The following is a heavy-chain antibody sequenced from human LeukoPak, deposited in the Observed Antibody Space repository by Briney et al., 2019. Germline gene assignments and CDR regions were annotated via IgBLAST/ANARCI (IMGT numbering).Heavy chain of an antibody. CDR1: GFTFSSNA. CDR2: ISTSSDTI. Sequence: GGSLRLSCATSGFTFSSNAMNWARQAPGKGLEWVSYISTSSDTIYYADSVRGRFTVSRDNAKNSLYLQMNSLRAEDTAVYYCARRFGDWGRGTLVTVSS. CDR3: ARRFGD. V-gene: IGHV3-48*04. J-gene: IGHJ4*02. D-gene: IGHD3-16*01.